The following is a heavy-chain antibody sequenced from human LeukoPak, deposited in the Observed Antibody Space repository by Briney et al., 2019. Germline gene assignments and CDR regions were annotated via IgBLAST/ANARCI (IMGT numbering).Heavy chain of an antibody. J-gene: IGHJ4*02. CDR3: ARVGSSSSRNRGPFDY. D-gene: IGHD6-6*01. CDR1: GFTFSSYS. V-gene: IGHV3-21*01. CDR2: ISSSSSYI. Sequence: PGGSLRLSCAASGFTFSSYSMNWVRQAPGKGLEWVSSISSSSSYIYYADSVKGRFTISRDNAKNSLYLQMNSLRAEDTAVYYCARVGSSSSRNRGPFDYWGQGTLVTVSS.